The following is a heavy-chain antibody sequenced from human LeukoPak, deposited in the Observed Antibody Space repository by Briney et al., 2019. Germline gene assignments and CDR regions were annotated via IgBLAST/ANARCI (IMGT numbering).Heavy chain of an antibody. J-gene: IGHJ6*03. CDR2: IIPIFGTA. CDR3: ARVRGDFWSGYYPAGYYYYMDV. D-gene: IGHD3-3*01. CDR1: GGTFSSYA. Sequence: GASVKVSCKASGGTFSSYAISWVRQAPGQGLEWMGGIIPIFGTANYAQKFQDRVTITTDESTSTAYMELSSLRSEDTAVYYCARVRGDFWSGYYPAGYYYYMDVWGKGTTVTVSS. V-gene: IGHV1-69*05.